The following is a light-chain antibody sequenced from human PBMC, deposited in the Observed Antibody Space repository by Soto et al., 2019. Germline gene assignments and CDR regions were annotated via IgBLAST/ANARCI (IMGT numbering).Light chain of an antibody. Sequence: HSVLTQPPSVSGAPGQRVTISCTGSSSYIGAGYDVHWYQQLPGAAPKLLFYGNTNRPSGVPDRFSGSKSGTSASLAITGLQAEDEADYYCQSYDSSLSGDVFGTGTKLTVL. J-gene: IGLJ1*01. CDR1: SSYIGAGYD. CDR2: GNT. V-gene: IGLV1-40*01. CDR3: QSYDSSLSGDV.